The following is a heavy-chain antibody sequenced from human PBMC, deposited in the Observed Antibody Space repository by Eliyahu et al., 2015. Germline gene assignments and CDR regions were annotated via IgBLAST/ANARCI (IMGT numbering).Heavy chain of an antibody. CDR1: GFXFSXYA. CDR3: AKWAYGGNTYYYYYGMHV. J-gene: IGHJ6*02. D-gene: IGHD4-23*01. CDR2: ISGSGGST. Sequence: EVELLESGGDLVQPGGSLRLSCAASGFXFSXYAMSWVRXAPGKGLEWVSTISGSGGSTYYADSVKGRFTISRDNSKNTLYLQMNSLRAEDTAVYYCAKWAYGGNTYYYYYGMHVWGQGTTVTVSS. V-gene: IGHV3-23*01.